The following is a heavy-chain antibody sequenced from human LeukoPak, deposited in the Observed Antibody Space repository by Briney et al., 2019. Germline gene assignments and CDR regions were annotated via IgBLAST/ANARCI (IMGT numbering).Heavy chain of an antibody. Sequence: GGSLRLSCAASGFTSSNAWMSWVRQAPGKGLEWVGRIKSKTDGGTTDYAAPVKGRFTISRDDSKNTLYLQMNSLKTEDTAVYYCTSTYYYDSSGYYSDYWGQGTLVTVSS. V-gene: IGHV3-15*01. CDR2: IKSKTDGGTT. J-gene: IGHJ4*02. D-gene: IGHD3-22*01. CDR1: GFTSSNAW. CDR3: TSTYYYDSSGYYSDY.